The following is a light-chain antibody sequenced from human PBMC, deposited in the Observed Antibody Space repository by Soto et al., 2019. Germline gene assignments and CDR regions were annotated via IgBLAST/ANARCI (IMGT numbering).Light chain of an antibody. CDR1: SGSIASNY. CDR2: ESN. Sequence: NFMLTQPHSVSESPGKTVTISCTRSSGSIASNYVQWYQQRPGSAPTILIYESNERHPGVPDCFSGSIDSSSNSASLTISGLKTEDEADYYCQSYDSSTVVFGGGTKLTVL. J-gene: IGLJ2*01. V-gene: IGLV6-57*04. CDR3: QSYDSSTVV.